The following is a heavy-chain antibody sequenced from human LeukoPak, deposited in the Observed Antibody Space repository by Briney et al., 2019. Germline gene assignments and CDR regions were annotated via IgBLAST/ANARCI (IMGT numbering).Heavy chain of an antibody. CDR2: IYYSGST. D-gene: IGHD6-13*01. J-gene: IGHJ5*02. Sequence: SETLSLTCTVSGGSISSSSYYWGWIRQPPGKGLEWIGSIYYSGSTYYNPSLKSRVTISVDTSKNQFSLKLSSVTAADTAVYYCARGYSSSWYRGGNWFDPWGQGTLVTVSS. V-gene: IGHV4-39*07. CDR3: ARGYSSSWYRGGNWFDP. CDR1: GGSISSSSYY.